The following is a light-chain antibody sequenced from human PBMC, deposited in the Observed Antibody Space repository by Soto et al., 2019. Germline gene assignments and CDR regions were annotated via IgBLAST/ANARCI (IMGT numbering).Light chain of an antibody. CDR3: QQYNNWPL. CDR2: GAS. Sequence: EIVMTQSPATLSVSPGGRATLSCRASQSVSSNLAWYQQKPGQAPRLLIYGASTRATGIPARFSGSGSGTEFTLTISSLQSEDFAVYYCQQYNNWPLFGPGTKVDIK. J-gene: IGKJ3*01. CDR1: QSVSSN. V-gene: IGKV3-15*01.